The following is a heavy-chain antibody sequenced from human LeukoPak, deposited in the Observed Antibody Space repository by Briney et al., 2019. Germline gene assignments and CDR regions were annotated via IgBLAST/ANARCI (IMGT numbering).Heavy chain of an antibody. Sequence: GASLRLSCAASGFTFSSYAMSWVRQAPGKGLEWVAVISYDGSNKYYADSVKGRFTISRDNSKNTLYLQMNSLRAEDTAVYYCAKVYCSSTSCPSGRYYYYGMDVWGQGTTVTVSS. V-gene: IGHV3-30*18. CDR1: GFTFSSYA. CDR2: ISYDGSNK. D-gene: IGHD2-2*01. J-gene: IGHJ6*02. CDR3: AKVYCSSTSCPSGRYYYYGMDV.